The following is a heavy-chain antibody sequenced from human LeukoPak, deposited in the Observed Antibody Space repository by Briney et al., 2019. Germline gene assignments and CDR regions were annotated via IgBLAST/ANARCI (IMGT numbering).Heavy chain of an antibody. Sequence: GGSLRLSCAASGFTFSTYSMNWVRQAPGKGLEWVSSITGSSSYIYYADSMKGRFTISRDNAKNSLYLQMSSLRAEDTAVYYCARDRSSGWYDYWGQGTLATVSS. CDR3: ARDRSSGWYDY. CDR2: ITGSSSYI. V-gene: IGHV3-21*01. CDR1: GFTFSTYS. J-gene: IGHJ4*02. D-gene: IGHD6-19*01.